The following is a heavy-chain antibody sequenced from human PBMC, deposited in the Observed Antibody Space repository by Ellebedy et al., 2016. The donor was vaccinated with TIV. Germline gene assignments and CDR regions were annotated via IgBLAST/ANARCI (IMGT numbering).Heavy chain of an antibody. CDR2: ISGSGGST. CDR1: GFTFSSWA. Sequence: GESLKISXKASGFTFSSWAMSWVRQAPGKGLEWVSVISGSGGSTYYADSVKGRFTISRDNSKNTLYLQMNSLRAEDTAVYYCAKDRGLMWYFDLWGRGTLVTVSS. J-gene: IGHJ2*01. V-gene: IGHV3-23*01. CDR3: AKDRGLMWYFDL.